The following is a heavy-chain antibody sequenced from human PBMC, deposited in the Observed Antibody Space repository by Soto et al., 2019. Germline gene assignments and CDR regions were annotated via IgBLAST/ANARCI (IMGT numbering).Heavy chain of an antibody. CDR2: ISYDGSNK. V-gene: IGHV3-30*18. Sequence: QVQLVESGGGVVQPGRSPRLSCAASGFTFSSYGMHWVRQAPGKGLEWVAVISYDGSNKYYADSVKGRFTISRDNSKNTLYLQMNSLRAEDTAVYYCAKDLRGPGRAYGMDVWGQGTTVTVSS. D-gene: IGHD3-10*01. CDR1: GFTFSSYG. CDR3: AKDLRGPGRAYGMDV. J-gene: IGHJ6*02.